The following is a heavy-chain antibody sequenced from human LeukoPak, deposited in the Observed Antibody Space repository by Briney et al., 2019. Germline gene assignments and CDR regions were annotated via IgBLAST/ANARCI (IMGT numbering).Heavy chain of an antibody. CDR1: GGSISSYY. CDR2: IYYSGST. D-gene: IGHD3-22*01. CDR3: ARDYYDSSGYLGPADY. J-gene: IGHJ4*02. Sequence: SETLSLTCTVSGGSISSYYWSWIRQPPGKGLEWIGYIYYSGSTNYNPSLKSRVTISVDTSKNQFSLKLSFVTAADTAVYYCARDYYDSSGYLGPADYWGQGTLVTVSS. V-gene: IGHV4-59*01.